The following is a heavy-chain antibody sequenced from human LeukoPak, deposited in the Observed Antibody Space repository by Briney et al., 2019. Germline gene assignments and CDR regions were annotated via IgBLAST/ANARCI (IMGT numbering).Heavy chain of an antibody. D-gene: IGHD6-13*01. Sequence: ASVKVSCKASGYTFTGYYMHWVRQAPGQGVEWMGRINPNSGGTNYAQQFQGRVTMTRDTSISTAYMELSRLRSDDTAVYYCARSRAAAAAYWFDPWGQGTLVTVSS. V-gene: IGHV1-2*06. CDR3: ARSRAAAAAYWFDP. CDR2: INPNSGGT. J-gene: IGHJ5*02. CDR1: GYTFTGYY.